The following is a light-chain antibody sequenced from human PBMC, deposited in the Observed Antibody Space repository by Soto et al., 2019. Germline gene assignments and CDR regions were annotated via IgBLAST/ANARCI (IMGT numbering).Light chain of an antibody. Sequence: QSALTQPASVSGSPGQSITISCTGASSDVGAYNSVSWYQQHPDKAPKLMIYEVSYRPSGVSNRFSGSKSGNTASLTISGLHAEDEADYYCSSYTSSSTDLFGTWPKLTFL. CDR3: SSYTSSSTDL. CDR1: SSDVGAYNS. CDR2: EVS. J-gene: IGLJ1*01. V-gene: IGLV2-14*03.